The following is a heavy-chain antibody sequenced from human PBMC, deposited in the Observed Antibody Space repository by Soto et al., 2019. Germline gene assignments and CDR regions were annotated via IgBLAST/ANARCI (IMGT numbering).Heavy chain of an antibody. V-gene: IGHV4-30-4*01. J-gene: IGHJ3*02. CDR3: ARDPRYCSGGSCYKYAFDI. CDR2: IYYSGST. CDR1: GGSISSGDYY. Sequence: QVQLQESGPELVKPSQTLSLTCTVSGGSISSGDYYWSWIRQPPGKGLELIGYIYYSGSTYYNPSLKSRVTISVDTSKNQFSLKLSSVTAADTAVYYCARDPRYCSGGSCYKYAFDIWGKGTMVTVSS. D-gene: IGHD2-15*01.